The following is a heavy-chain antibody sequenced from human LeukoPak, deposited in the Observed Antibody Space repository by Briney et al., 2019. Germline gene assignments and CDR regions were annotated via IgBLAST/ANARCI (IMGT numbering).Heavy chain of an antibody. J-gene: IGHJ4*02. CDR3: AKSPSYSSGWYDY. D-gene: IGHD6-19*01. V-gene: IGHV3-23*01. CDR1: GFTFSSYA. CDR2: ISGSGGST. Sequence: GRSLRLSCAASGFTFSSYAMSWVRHAPGKGLEWVSAISGSGGSTYYADSVKGRFTISRDNSKNTLYLQMNSLRAEDTAVYDCAKSPSYSSGWYDYWGQGTLVTVSS.